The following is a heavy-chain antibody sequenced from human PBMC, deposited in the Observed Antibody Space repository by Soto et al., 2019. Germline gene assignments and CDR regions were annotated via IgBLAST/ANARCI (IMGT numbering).Heavy chain of an antibody. V-gene: IGHV3-9*01. J-gene: IGHJ6*02. D-gene: IGHD2-21*02. CDR3: AKVGGGNSNYSYYGMDV. CDR2: XSWNSGSI. Sequence: EVQLVESGGXXVQPGRSLRLSCAASGFTFDDYAMHWVRQAPGKGLEXXXVXSWNSGSIGYADSVKGRITISRDNAKNSLYLQMNSLRAEDTALNYCAKVGGGNSNYSYYGMDVWGQGTTVTVSS. CDR1: GFTFDDYA.